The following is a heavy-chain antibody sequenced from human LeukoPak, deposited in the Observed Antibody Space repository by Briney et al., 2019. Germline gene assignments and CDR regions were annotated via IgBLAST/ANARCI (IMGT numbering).Heavy chain of an antibody. CDR3: AKVLTLSKDAFDI. D-gene: IGHD3-16*01. V-gene: IGHV3-30*02. CDR2: IRYDGSNK. CDR1: GFTFSSYG. J-gene: IGHJ3*02. Sequence: GGSLRLSCAASGFTFSSYGMHWVRKPPGKGLEWVAFIRYDGSNKYYADSVKGRFTISRDNSKNTLYLQMNSLRAEDTAVYYCAKVLTLSKDAFDIWGQGTMVTVSS.